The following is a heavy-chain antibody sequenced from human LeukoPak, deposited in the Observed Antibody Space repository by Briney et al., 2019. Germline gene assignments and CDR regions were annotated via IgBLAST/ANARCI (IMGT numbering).Heavy chain of an antibody. CDR2: ISGSGGST. D-gene: IGHD3-22*01. CDR1: GFTFSSYG. Sequence: GGSLRLFCAASGFTFSSYGMSWVRQAPGRGLEWVSAISGSGGSTYYADSVKGRFTISRDNSKNTLYLQMNSLRAEDTAVYYCAKYDGDYYDSSGYYSEWGQGTLVTVSS. V-gene: IGHV3-23*01. J-gene: IGHJ4*02. CDR3: AKYDGDYYDSSGYYSE.